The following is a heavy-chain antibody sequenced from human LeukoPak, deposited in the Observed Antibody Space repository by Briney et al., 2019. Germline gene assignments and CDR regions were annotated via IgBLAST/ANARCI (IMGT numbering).Heavy chain of an antibody. CDR2: ISYDGSNK. CDR3: ATGPLNDYGMGD. V-gene: IGHV3-30*03. Sequence: TGGSLRLSCASSGFTFSSYGMHWVSQAPGKGLEWVAVISYDGSNKYYAESVKGRFTISRDNSKNTLYLQMNSLRAEDTAVYYCATGPLNDYGMGDWGQGTTVTVSS. J-gene: IGHJ6*02. CDR1: GFTFSSYG.